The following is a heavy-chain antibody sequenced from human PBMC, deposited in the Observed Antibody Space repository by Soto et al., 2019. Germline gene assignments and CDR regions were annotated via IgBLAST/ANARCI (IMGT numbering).Heavy chain of an antibody. CDR1: GGTFSSYP. V-gene: IGHV1-69*12. J-gene: IGHJ5*02. CDR3: ARGGSAWLSDNWFDP. Sequence: QVQLVQSGDEVKKPGSSVKVSCKASGGTFSSYPISWVRQAPGQGLEWMGGIIPIFDTANYAQKFQGRVTITADESTSTAYMQLSSLRSEDTAVYYCARGGSAWLSDNWFDPWGQGTLVTVSS. D-gene: IGHD3-10*01. CDR2: IIPIFDTA.